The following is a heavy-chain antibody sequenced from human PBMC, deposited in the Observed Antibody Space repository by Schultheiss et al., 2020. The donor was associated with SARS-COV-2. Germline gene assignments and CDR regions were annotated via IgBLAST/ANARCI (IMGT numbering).Heavy chain of an antibody. CDR2: INHSGST. J-gene: IGHJ4*02. CDR1: GGSFSGYY. CDR3: ASRRLRLGELSLYGNDY. D-gene: IGHD3-16*02. V-gene: IGHV4-34*01. Sequence: SETLSLTCAVYGGSFSGYYWSWIRQPPGKGLEWIGEINHSGSTNYNPSLKSRLSISVDTSKNQFSLKLSSVTAADTAVYYCASRRLRLGELSLYGNDYWGQGTLVTVSS.